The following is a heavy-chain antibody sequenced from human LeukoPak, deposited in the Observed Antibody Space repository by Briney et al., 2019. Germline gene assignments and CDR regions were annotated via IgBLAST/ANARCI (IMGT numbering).Heavy chain of an antibody. CDR3: ARVGWDILTGYLGYWFDP. D-gene: IGHD3-9*01. J-gene: IGHJ5*02. Sequence: SETLSLTCTVSGGSISSYYWSWIRQPPGKGLEWIGYIYYSGSTNYNPSPKSRVTISVDTSKNQFSLKLSSVTAADTAVYYCARVGWDILTGYLGYWFDPWGQGTLVTVSS. CDR1: GGSISSYY. CDR2: IYYSGST. V-gene: IGHV4-59*01.